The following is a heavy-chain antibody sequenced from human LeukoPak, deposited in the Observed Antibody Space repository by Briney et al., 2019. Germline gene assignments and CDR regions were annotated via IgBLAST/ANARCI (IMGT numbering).Heavy chain of an antibody. CDR1: GGTFSSYA. V-gene: IGHV1-69*13. J-gene: IGHJ4*02. CDR2: IIPIFGTA. D-gene: IGHD3-22*01. Sequence: ASVKVSCKASGGTFSSYAISWVRQAPGQGLEWMGGIIPIFGTANHAQKFQGRVTITADESTSTAYMELSSLRSEDTAVYYCARDENPYYYDSSGYYYWGQGTLVTVSS. CDR3: ARDENPYYYDSSGYYY.